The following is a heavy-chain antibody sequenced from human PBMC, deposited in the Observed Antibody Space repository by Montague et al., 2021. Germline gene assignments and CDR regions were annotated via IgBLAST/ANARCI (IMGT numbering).Heavy chain of an antibody. Sequence: SLRLSCAASGFTVSGSFLTWVRQPPGKGLEWVSLIYSGGSTSYAASVEGRFTISRDNSKNTLYLQMNGLGAADTAVYYCARASFGGPGDWGQGTLVTVSS. CDR1: GFTVSGSF. CDR3: ARASFGGPGD. CDR2: IYSGGST. J-gene: IGHJ4*01. D-gene: IGHD3-16*01. V-gene: IGHV3-53*01.